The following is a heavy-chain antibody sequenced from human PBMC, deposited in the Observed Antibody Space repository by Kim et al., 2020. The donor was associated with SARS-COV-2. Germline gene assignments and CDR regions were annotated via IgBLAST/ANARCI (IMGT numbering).Heavy chain of an antibody. D-gene: IGHD3-22*01. CDR3: ARGSSGLYYYGLDV. V-gene: IGHV4-34*01. Sequence: SETLSLTCAVYGGSFSGYYWSWIRQPPGKGLEWIGEINHSGSTNYNPSLKSRVTISVDTSKNQFSLKLSSVTAADTAAYSCARGSSGLYYYGLDVWGQGT. CDR2: INHSGST. J-gene: IGHJ6*02. CDR1: GGSFSGYY.